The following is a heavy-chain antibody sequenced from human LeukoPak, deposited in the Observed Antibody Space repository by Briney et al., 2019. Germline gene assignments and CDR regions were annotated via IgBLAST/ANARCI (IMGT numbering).Heavy chain of an antibody. CDR3: ATNHYYGSGSYYNSPSG. Sequence: GGSLRLSCAASGFTLSSYWMRWVRQAPGKGLEWMGGFDPEDGETIYAQKFQGRVTMTEDTSTDTAYMELSSLRSEDTAVYYCATNHYYGSGSYYNSPSGWGQGTLVTVSS. D-gene: IGHD3-10*01. CDR1: GFTLSSYW. CDR2: FDPEDGET. J-gene: IGHJ4*02. V-gene: IGHV1-24*01.